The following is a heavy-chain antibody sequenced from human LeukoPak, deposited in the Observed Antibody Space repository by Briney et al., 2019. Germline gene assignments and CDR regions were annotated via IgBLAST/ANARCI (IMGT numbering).Heavy chain of an antibody. J-gene: IGHJ4*02. V-gene: IGHV3-74*01. CDR2: INSDGSST. Sequence: GGSLRLSCAASGFTFSSYWMHWVRQAPGKGLVWVSRINSDGSSTSYADSVKGRFTISRDNAKNTLYLQMNSLRAEDTAVYYCARGSSGWYDDPFDYWGQGTLVTVSS. CDR1: GFTFSSYW. CDR3: ARGSSGWYDDPFDY. D-gene: IGHD6-19*01.